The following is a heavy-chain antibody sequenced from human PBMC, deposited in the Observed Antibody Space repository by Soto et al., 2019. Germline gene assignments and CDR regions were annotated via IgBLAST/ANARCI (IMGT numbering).Heavy chain of an antibody. CDR1: GFTFSNYG. J-gene: IGHJ4*02. CDR3: AKAGLYDILTGPIY. Sequence: VGSLRLSCAASGFTFSNYGMHWVRQAPGKGLEWVAIISYDGGDTYYADSVKGRFTISRDNSKNTLYLQINSLRAEDTALYYCAKAGLYDILTGPIYWGQGTLVTVSP. D-gene: IGHD3-9*01. V-gene: IGHV3-30*18. CDR2: ISYDGGDT.